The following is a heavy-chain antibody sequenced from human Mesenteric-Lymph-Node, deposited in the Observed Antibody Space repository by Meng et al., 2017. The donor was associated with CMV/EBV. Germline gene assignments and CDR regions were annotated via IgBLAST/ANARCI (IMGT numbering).Heavy chain of an antibody. V-gene: IGHV3-74*01. D-gene: IGHD6-6*01. CDR2: INSDGSST. CDR1: GFTFSSYW. Sequence: GESLKISCAASGFTFSSYWMHWVRQVPGKGLVWVSRINSDGSSTSYADSVKGRFTISRDNAKNTLYLQMNSLRAEDTAVYYCARARIAARPSGFGYWGQGTLVTVSS. CDR3: ARARIAARPSGFGY. J-gene: IGHJ4*02.